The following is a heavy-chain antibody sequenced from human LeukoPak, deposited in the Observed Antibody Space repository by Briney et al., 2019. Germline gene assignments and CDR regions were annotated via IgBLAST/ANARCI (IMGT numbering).Heavy chain of an antibody. J-gene: IGHJ3*02. CDR2: INPSGGST. CDR1: GYTFTSYY. D-gene: IGHD3-3*01. V-gene: IGHV1-46*01. Sequence: ASVKVSCKASGYTFTSYYMHWVRQAPGQGLEWMGIINPSGGSTSYAQKFQGRVTMTRDTSTSTVYMELSSLRSEDTAVYYCARSRIQYYDFWSGYPSPDAFDIWGQGTMVTVSS. CDR3: ARSRIQYYDFWSGYPSPDAFDI.